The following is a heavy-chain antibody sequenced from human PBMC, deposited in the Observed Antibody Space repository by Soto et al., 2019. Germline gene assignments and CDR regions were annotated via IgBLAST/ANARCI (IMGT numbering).Heavy chain of an antibody. V-gene: IGHV3-23*01. CDR1: GFMFSSYA. CDR3: AHPRGYGVFDAVDI. J-gene: IGHJ3*02. CDR2: INSGGDYT. D-gene: IGHD4-17*01. Sequence: GGSLRLSCAASGFMFSSYAMNWVRQTPGKGLELVSAINSGGDYTFYTESVRGRFNISRDNSINTLYLQMRSLRAEDTAIYYCAHPRGYGVFDAVDIWGQGTMVTVS.